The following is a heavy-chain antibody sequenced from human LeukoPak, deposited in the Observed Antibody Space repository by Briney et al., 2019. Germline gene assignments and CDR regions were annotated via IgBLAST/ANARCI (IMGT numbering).Heavy chain of an antibody. CDR1: GASISGFY. CDR2: ISYTGST. J-gene: IGHJ2*01. CDR3: ARDSHNYGRWWFDL. D-gene: IGHD2-15*01. Sequence: SETLSLTCTVSGASISGFYWSWIRQPPGKGLEWIGYISYTGSTNYNPSLQSRVTISVDTSKNKFSLELRSVTAADTAVYYCARDSHNYGRWWFDLWGRSTLVTVSS. V-gene: IGHV4-59*01.